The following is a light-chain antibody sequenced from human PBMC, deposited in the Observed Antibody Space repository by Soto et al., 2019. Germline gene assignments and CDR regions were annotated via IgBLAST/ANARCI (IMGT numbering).Light chain of an antibody. V-gene: IGKV3-15*01. CDR1: QSVTSN. J-gene: IGKJ5*01. CDR2: GAS. Sequence: ETVMTQSPATLSVSPGERATLSCRASQSVTSNLAWYQQKPGQAPRLLIYGASTRATDIPARFSGSGSGTEFTLTISSLQSEDFAGYYCQQYNNWPPNTFGQGTRLEIK. CDR3: QQYNNWPPNT.